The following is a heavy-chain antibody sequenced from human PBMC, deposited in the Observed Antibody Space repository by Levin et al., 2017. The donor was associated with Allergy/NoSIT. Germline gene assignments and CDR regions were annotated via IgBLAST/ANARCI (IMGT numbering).Heavy chain of an antibody. CDR3: AIHIVVVPAASHAFDI. V-gene: IGHV1-2*02. CDR2: INPNSGGT. J-gene: IGHJ3*02. Sequence: ASVKVSCKASGYTFTGYYMHWVRQAPGQGLEWMGWINPNSGGTNYAQKFQGRVTMTRDTSISTAYMELSRLRSDDTAVYYCAIHIVVVPAASHAFDIWGQGTMVTVSS. CDR1: GYTFTGYY. D-gene: IGHD2-2*01.